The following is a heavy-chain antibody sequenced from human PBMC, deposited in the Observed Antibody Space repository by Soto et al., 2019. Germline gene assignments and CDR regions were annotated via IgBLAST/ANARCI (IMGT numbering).Heavy chain of an antibody. V-gene: IGHV5-51*01. Sequence: KVSCKASGYTFTNYYMHWVRQMPGKGLEWMGIIYPGDSDTRYSPSFQGQVTISADKSISTAYLQWSSLKASDTAMYYCARGDIVVVPAARPDAFDIWGQGTMVTVSS. D-gene: IGHD2-2*01. CDR2: IYPGDSDT. CDR3: ARGDIVVVPAARPDAFDI. CDR1: GYTFTNYY. J-gene: IGHJ3*02.